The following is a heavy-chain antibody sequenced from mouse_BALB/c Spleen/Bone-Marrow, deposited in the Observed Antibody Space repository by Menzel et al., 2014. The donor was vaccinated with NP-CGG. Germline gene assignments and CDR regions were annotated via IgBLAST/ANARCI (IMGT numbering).Heavy chain of an antibody. V-gene: IGHV4-1*02. J-gene: IGHJ1*01. D-gene: IGHD1-2*01. Sequence: EVKLMESGGGLVQPGGSLKLSCAASGFDFSGYWMTWVRQAPGKGLEWIGEINPDSSTINYTPSLKDKFIISRDNAKSALYLQMSKVRSEDTALYYCARPGYYGYQDVWGAGTTVTVSS. CDR2: INPDSSTI. CDR1: GFDFSGYW. CDR3: ARPGYYGYQDV.